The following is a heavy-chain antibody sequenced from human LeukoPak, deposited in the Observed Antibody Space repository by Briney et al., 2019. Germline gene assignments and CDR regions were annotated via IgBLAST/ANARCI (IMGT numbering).Heavy chain of an antibody. J-gene: IGHJ4*02. Sequence: SETLSLTCAVSDFSISSGDYWGWIRQPPGKGLEWIRSVYYSGSTHYIPSVKNRVTISVDKSKNQFALKLRSVTGPDTAVYYCARNDSSGYFAYWGQGTLVTVSS. V-gene: IGHV4-38-2*01. CDR1: DFSISSGDY. CDR2: VYYSGST. D-gene: IGHD3-22*01. CDR3: ARNDSSGYFAY.